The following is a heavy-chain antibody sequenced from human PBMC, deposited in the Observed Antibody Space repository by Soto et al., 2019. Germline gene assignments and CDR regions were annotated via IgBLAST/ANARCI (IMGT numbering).Heavy chain of an antibody. D-gene: IGHD4-17*01. Sequence: GGSLRLSCAASGFTFSDYYMTWIRQAPGKGLDWVSYISSSSTYTNYADSVKGRFTISRDNAKNSLFLQMNSLRAEDTAVYYCARGNDYADYGRSAFDIWGPGTMVTVSS. CDR1: GFTFSDYY. J-gene: IGHJ3*02. CDR3: ARGNDYADYGRSAFDI. CDR2: ISSSSTYT. V-gene: IGHV3-11*05.